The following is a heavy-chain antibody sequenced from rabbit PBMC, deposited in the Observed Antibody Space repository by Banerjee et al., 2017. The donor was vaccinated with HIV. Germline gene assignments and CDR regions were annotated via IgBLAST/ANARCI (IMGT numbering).Heavy chain of an antibody. J-gene: IGHJ4*01. CDR3: GRDRDGDAGYGSLAL. D-gene: IGHD6-1*01. Sequence: WVRQAPGKGLEWIACIDVSSSGSTYYASWAKGRFTISKTSSTTVTLQMTSLTAADTATYFCGRDRDGDAGYGSLALWGPGTLVTVS. V-gene: IGHV1S40*01. CDR2: IDVSSSGST.